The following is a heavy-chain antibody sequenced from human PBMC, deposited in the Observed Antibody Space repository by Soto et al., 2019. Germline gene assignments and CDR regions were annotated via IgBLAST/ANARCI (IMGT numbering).Heavy chain of an antibody. V-gene: IGHV3-49*03. Sequence: GGSLRLSCTASGFTFGDYAMSWFRQAPGKGLEWVGFIRSKAYGGTTEYAASVKGRFTISRDDSKSIAYLQMNSLKTEDTAVYYCGGYSYGRMDVWGQGTTVTVSS. CDR3: GGYSYGRMDV. J-gene: IGHJ6*02. CDR2: IRSKAYGGTT. D-gene: IGHD5-18*01. CDR1: GFTFGDYA.